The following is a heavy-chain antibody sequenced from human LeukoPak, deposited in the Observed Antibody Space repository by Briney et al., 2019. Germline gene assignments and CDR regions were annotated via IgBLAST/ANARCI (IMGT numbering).Heavy chain of an antibody. J-gene: IGHJ4*02. V-gene: IGHV4-59*01. D-gene: IGHD3-22*01. CDR1: GGSISSYY. CDR2: IYYSGRT. CDR3: ARGRSGYPAMVDY. Sequence: SETLSLTCNVSGGSISSYYWSWIRQPPGKEVERIGYIYYSGRTKYNPSLNRRVTISVDMSKNQFSLKLSSVTAADTAVYYCARGRSGYPAMVDYWGQGTLVTVSS.